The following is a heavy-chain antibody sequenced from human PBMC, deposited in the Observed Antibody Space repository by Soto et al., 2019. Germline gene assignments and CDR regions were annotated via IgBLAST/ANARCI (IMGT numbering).Heavy chain of an antibody. J-gene: IGHJ5*02. Sequence: GGSLRLSCAASGFTFSSYSMNWVRQAPGKGLEWVSSISSSSSYIYYADSVKGRFTISRDNAKNSLYLQMNSLRAEDTAVYYCARSVYSSSWYEQVRWFDPWGQGTLVT. CDR1: GFTFSSYS. CDR2: ISSSSSYI. CDR3: ARSVYSSSWYEQVRWFDP. D-gene: IGHD6-13*01. V-gene: IGHV3-21*01.